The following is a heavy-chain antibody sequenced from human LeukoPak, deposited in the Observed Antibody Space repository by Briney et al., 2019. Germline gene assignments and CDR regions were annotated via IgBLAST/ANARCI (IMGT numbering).Heavy chain of an antibody. CDR3: ARGRSEWPHYYYYYGMDV. CDR2: INHSGST. Sequence: PSETLSLTCTVSGGSISGYYWSWIRQPPGKGLEWIGEINHSGSTNYNPPLKSRVTISVDTSKNQFSLKLSSVTAADTAVYYCARGRSEWPHYYYYYGMDVWGQGTTVTVSS. V-gene: IGHV4-34*01. CDR1: GGSISGYY. J-gene: IGHJ6*02. D-gene: IGHD2-8*01.